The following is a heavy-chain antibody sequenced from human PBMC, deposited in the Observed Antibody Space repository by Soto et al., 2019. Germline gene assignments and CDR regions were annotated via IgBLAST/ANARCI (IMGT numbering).Heavy chain of an antibody. CDR2: IYYAGST. V-gene: IGHV4-59*12. D-gene: IGHD1-26*01. Sequence: PSETLSLTCTVSGGSMISYYWSWIRQPPGRGLEWIGFIYYAGSTKYNPSLNSRVTISVDTSKNQFSLKLSSVTAADTAVYYCARESGPVSGGVGDWFDPWGQGTLVTVSS. CDR3: ARESGPVSGGVGDWFDP. CDR1: GGSMISYY. J-gene: IGHJ5*02.